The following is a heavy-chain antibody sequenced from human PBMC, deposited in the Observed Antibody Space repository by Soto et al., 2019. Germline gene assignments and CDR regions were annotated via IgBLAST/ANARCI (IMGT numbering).Heavy chain of an antibody. CDR2: IYYSGST. CDR3: ARVGVAYGDYPEAFDI. J-gene: IGHJ3*02. V-gene: IGHV4-59*01. Sequence: PSETLSLTCTVSGGSISSYYWSWIRQPPGKGLEWIGYIYYSGSTNYNPSLKSRVTISVDTSKNQFSLKLSSVTAADTAVYYCARVGVAYGDYPEAFDIWGQGTMATVSS. D-gene: IGHD4-17*01. CDR1: GGSISSYY.